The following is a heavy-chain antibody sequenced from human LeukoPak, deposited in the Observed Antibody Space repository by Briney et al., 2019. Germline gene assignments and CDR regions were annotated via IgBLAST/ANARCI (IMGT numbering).Heavy chain of an antibody. J-gene: IGHJ4*02. Sequence: PGGSLRLSCAASGFTFNSYSMNWVRQAPGKGLEWVSSIGSSSSSYIYYADSVKGRFTISRDNAKNSLYLQMNSLRAEDTAVYYCARARDYWGQGTLVTVSS. CDR3: ARARDY. CDR1: GFTFNSYS. CDR2: IGSSSSSYI. V-gene: IGHV3-21*01.